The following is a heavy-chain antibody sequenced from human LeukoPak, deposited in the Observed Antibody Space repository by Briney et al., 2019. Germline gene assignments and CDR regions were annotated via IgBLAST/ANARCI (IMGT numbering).Heavy chain of an antibody. Sequence: GGSLRLSCAASGFTFDDYAMSWVRQAPGKGLEWVSAFSGSGGSTYYADSVKGRFTISRDNSKNTLYLQMNSLRAEDTAVYYCAKATGYCSSTSCYYMDVWGKGTTVTVSS. CDR3: AKATGYCSSTSCYYMDV. D-gene: IGHD2-2*01. V-gene: IGHV3-23*01. CDR2: FSGSGGST. CDR1: GFTFDDYA. J-gene: IGHJ6*03.